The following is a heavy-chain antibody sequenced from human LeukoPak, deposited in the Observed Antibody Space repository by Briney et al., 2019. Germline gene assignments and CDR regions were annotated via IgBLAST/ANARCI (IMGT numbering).Heavy chain of an antibody. V-gene: IGHV1-46*01. J-gene: IGHJ4*02. D-gene: IGHD2-15*01. CDR3: ARELGYCSGGSCYKNYFDY. Sequence: SEKVSCKASGYTFTSYYMHWVRQAPGQGLEWMGIIIPSGGSTSYAQKFQGRVTMTRDTSTSTVYMELSSLRSEDTAVYYCARELGYCSGGSCYKNYFDYWGQGTLVTVSS. CDR2: IIPSGGST. CDR1: GYTFTSYY.